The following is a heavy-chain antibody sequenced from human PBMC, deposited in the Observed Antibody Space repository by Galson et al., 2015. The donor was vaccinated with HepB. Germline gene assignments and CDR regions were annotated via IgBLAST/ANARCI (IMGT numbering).Heavy chain of an antibody. Sequence: SLRLSCAASGFTFSSSAMSWVRQTPGKGLEWVTAISGDASRTYYADSVKGRFTISRDNSKNTLYLHMNSLKTEDTAVYYCLRLGDLSGYSSSWGQGTLVTVSS. CDR2: ISGDASRT. CDR1: GFTFSSSA. V-gene: IGHV3-23*01. CDR3: LRLGDLSGYSSS. D-gene: IGHD6-13*01. J-gene: IGHJ4*02.